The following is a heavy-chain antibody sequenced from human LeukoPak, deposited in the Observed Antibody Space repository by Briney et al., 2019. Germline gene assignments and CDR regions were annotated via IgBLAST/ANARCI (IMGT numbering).Heavy chain of an antibody. J-gene: IGHJ4*02. V-gene: IGHV3-23*01. Sequence: GGSLRLSCAASGFTFSSYDMSWVRQAPGKGLEWVSAISGSGDSTYYEDSVKGRFTISRDNSKNTMYLQMNSLRAEDTAVYSCAKLAGGLLRFGDLLYFDYWGQGTLVTVSS. CDR1: GFTFSSYD. D-gene: IGHD3-10*01. CDR3: AKLAGGLLRFGDLLYFDY. CDR2: ISGSGDST.